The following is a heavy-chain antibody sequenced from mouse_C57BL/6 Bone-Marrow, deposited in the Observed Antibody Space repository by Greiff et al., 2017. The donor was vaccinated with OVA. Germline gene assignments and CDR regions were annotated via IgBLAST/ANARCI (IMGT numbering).Heavy chain of an antibody. Sequence: VQLQQSGGGLVQPGESLKLSCESNEYEFPSHDMSWVRKTPEKRLELVAAINSDGGSTYYPDTMERRFIISRDNTKKTLYLQMSSLRSEDTALYYCARQGKDYYAMDYWGQGTSVTVSS. CDR2: INSDGGST. J-gene: IGHJ4*01. CDR3: ARQGKDYYAMDY. CDR1: EYEFPSHD. V-gene: IGHV5-2*01.